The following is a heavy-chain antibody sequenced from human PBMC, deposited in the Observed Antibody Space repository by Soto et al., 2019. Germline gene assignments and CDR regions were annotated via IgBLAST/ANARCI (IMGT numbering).Heavy chain of an antibody. CDR2: IYHSGYT. D-gene: IGHD4-17*01. Sequence: QVQLLESGPGLVKPSGTLSLTCAVSSGSIGSNNWWSWVRQSPGKGLEWIGEIYHSGYTTYNPSLKSRVAISIDKSKNVFSLKLTSVTAADTAVYYCARLRTTTVTAGSSDAFDIWGQGTEVTVSS. V-gene: IGHV4-4*02. J-gene: IGHJ3*02. CDR3: ARLRTTTVTAGSSDAFDI. CDR1: SGSIGSNNW.